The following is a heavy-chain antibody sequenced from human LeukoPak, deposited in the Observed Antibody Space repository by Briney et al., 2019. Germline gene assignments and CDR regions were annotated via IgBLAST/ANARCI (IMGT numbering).Heavy chain of an antibody. D-gene: IGHD2-15*01. J-gene: IGHJ4*02. CDR3: AKQLGYCSDGSCYFPY. Sequence: GGSLRLSCAASGFTLRSSAMSWVRQAPGKGLEWVSAISNNGGYTYYADSVQGRFTISRDNSKSTLCLQMNSLRAEDTAVYYCAKQLGYCSDGSCYFPYWGQGTLVTVSS. CDR1: GFTLRSSA. V-gene: IGHV3-23*01. CDR2: ISNNGGYT.